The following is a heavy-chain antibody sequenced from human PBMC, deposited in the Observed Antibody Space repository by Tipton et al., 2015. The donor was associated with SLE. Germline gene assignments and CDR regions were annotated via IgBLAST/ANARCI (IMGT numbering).Heavy chain of an antibody. Sequence: TLSLTCTVSGGSISSHYWSWFRQPPGKGLEWIGYIYYRGNTKYNPSLNSRVTISLDTSRTPFSLKLSSVTAADTAVYYCARDGRGYCDNSGCSEYHWFDPWGQGTLVTVSS. CDR1: GGSISSHY. D-gene: IGHD2-15*01. CDR3: ARDGRGYCDNSGCSEYHWFDP. J-gene: IGHJ5*02. V-gene: IGHV4-59*11. CDR2: IYYRGNT.